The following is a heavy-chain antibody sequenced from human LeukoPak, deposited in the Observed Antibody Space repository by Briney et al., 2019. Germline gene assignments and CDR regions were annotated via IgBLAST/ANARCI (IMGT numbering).Heavy chain of an antibody. CDR1: GYTLTELS. CDR2: FDPEDGET. CDR3: ATGGPPPRYFLVLDY. Sequence: ASVKVSCKVSGYTLTELSMHWVRQAPGKGLEWMGNFDPEDGETIYAQKFQGRVTMPEDSSTDTAYMELSSLRSEDTAVYYCATGGPPPRYFLVLDYWGQGTLVTVSS. V-gene: IGHV1-24*01. J-gene: IGHJ4*02. D-gene: IGHD3-9*01.